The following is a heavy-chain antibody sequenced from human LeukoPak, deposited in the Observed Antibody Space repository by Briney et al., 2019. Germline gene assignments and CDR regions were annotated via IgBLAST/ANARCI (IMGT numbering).Heavy chain of an antibody. V-gene: IGHV3-30*18. CDR2: ISYDGSNR. CDR1: GFTFSNYD. Sequence: GGSLRFSCAASGFTFSNYDMHWVRQAPGKGLEWVAVISYDGSNRYYADSVNGRFTISRDNSKNTLYLQMNSLRAEDTAVYYCANIPEEVVAATGTGHFDYWGQGTLVTVSS. J-gene: IGHJ4*02. CDR3: ANIPEEVVAATGTGHFDY. D-gene: IGHD2-15*01.